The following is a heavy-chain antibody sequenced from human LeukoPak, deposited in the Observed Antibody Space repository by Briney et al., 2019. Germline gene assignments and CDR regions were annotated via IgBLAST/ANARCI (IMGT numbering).Heavy chain of an antibody. V-gene: IGHV3-21*01. J-gene: IGHJ4*02. CDR1: GFTFSSYS. D-gene: IGHD2-21*02. CDR3: ARAKTACGGDCQRGYYFDY. CDR2: ISSSSSYI. Sequence: GGSLRLSCAASGFTFSSYSMNWVRQAPGKGLEWVSSISSSSSYIYYADSVKGRFTISRDNAKNSLYLQMNSLGAEDTAVYYCARAKTACGGDCQRGYYFDYWGQGTLVTVSS.